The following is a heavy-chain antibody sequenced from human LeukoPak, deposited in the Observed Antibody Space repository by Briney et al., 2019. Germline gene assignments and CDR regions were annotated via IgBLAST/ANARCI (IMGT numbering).Heavy chain of an antibody. Sequence: GASVKVSCKASGYTFTSYGISWVRQAPGQGLEWMGWISAYNGNTNYAQKLQGRVTMTTDTSTSTAYMELRSLRSDDTAVYYCARDAPYSSSSRYYGMDVWGQGTTVTVSS. V-gene: IGHV1-18*01. D-gene: IGHD6-6*01. J-gene: IGHJ6*02. CDR3: ARDAPYSSSSRYYGMDV. CDR2: ISAYNGNT. CDR1: GYTFTSYG.